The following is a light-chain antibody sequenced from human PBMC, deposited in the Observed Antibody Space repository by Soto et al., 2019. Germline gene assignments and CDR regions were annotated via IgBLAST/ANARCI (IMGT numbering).Light chain of an antibody. CDR1: QSVSSN. CDR2: GAS. J-gene: IGKJ2*01. Sequence: VMTQSPGTLSVSPRERATLSCRASQSVSSNLAWYQQKRGQAPRLLIYGASTRATGIPVRFSGSGSGTEFTLTISSLQSEDFAVYYCQQYHYWPYTFGQGTKLQIK. V-gene: IGKV3-15*01. CDR3: QQYHYWPYT.